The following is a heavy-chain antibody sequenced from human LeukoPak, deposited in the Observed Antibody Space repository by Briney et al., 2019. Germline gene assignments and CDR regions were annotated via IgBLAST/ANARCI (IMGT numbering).Heavy chain of an antibody. Sequence: GGSLRLSCAASGFTFSSYSMNGDRQAPGKGLEWVSAISGSGGSTYYADSVKGRFTISRDNSKNTLYLQMNSLRAEDTAVYYCAKTGWELRSYYFDYWGQGTLVTVSS. CDR3: AKTGWELRSYYFDY. V-gene: IGHV3-23*01. D-gene: IGHD1-26*01. CDR1: GFTFSSYS. J-gene: IGHJ4*02. CDR2: ISGSGGST.